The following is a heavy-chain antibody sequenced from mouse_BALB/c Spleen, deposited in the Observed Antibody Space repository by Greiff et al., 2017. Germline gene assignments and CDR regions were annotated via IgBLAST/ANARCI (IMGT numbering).Heavy chain of an antibody. CDR3: ARYRDHFDYYGSTDGGYYAMDY. V-gene: IGHV3-8*02. J-gene: IGHJ4*01. D-gene: IGHD1-1*01. CDR2: ISYSGST. CDR1: GDSITSGY. Sequence: EVQLQQSGPSLVKPSQTLSLTCSVTGDSITSGYWNWIRKFPGNKLEYMGYISYSGSTYYNPSLKSRISITRDTSKNQYYLQLNSVTTEDTATYYCARYRDHFDYYGSTDGGYYAMDYWGQGTSVTVSS.